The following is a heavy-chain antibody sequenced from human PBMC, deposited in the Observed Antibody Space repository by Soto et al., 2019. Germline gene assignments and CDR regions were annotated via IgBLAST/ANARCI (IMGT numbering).Heavy chain of an antibody. CDR2: TYWDDDN. V-gene: IGHV2-5*02. J-gene: IGHJ4*02. CDR1: GFSLSTSGVG. CDR3: ARNGYYGSGSLDY. D-gene: IGHD3-10*01. Sequence: QITLKESGPTLVKPTQTLTLTCTFSGFSLSTSGVGVGWIRQPPGKALQWLGITYWDDDNRYSPSLRSRLTISKDSSKEQVVLTMSNMDPVDTATYYCARNGYYGSGSLDYSGQGTLVTVSS.